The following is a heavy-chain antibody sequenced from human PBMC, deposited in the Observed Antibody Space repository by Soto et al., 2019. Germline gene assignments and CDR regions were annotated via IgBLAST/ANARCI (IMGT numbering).Heavy chain of an antibody. V-gene: IGHV3-74*01. CDR3: AKYPAPSGSYDS. CDR1: GFTFSNYW. CDR2: INSDGSGT. Sequence: LRRSCAASGFTFSNYWMHWVRQVRGKGLVGVSLINSDGSGTSYADYVKGRCTIFKDNANNTLYLQMNSLRAEDTAVYYCAKYPAPSGSYDSWGQGTPVTVSS. J-gene: IGHJ5*01. D-gene: IGHD6-19*01.